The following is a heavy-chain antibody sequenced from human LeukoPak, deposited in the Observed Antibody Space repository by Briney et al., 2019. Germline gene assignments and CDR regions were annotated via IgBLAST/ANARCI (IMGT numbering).Heavy chain of an antibody. J-gene: IGHJ6*02. D-gene: IGHD3-10*01. V-gene: IGHV3-53*01. CDR1: GFTVSSNY. Sequence: GGSLRLSCAASGFTVSSNYMSWVRQAPGKGLEWVSVIYSGGSTYYADSVKGRFTISRDNSKNTLYLQMNSLGAEDTAVYYCAREVFGGSGSYYNPYYGMDVWGQGTTVTVSS. CDR3: AREVFGGSGSYYNPYYGMDV. CDR2: IYSGGST.